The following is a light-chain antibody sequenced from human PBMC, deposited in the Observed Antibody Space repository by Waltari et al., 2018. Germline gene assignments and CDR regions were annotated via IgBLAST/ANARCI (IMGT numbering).Light chain of an antibody. CDR1: SSYVGFYNY. Sequence: QSALTQPASVSGSPGQSITIPSTRTSSYVGFYNYVSWYQQHPGKAPKLMIYDVSERPSGVSNRFSGSKSGNTASLTISGLQAEDEADYYCNSYAGSSSWVFGGGTKLTVL. CDR3: NSYAGSSSWV. V-gene: IGLV2-14*01. CDR2: DVS. J-gene: IGLJ3*02.